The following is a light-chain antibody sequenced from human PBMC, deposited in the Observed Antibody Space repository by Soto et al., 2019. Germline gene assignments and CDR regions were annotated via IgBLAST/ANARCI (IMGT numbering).Light chain of an antibody. CDR2: AAS. Sequence: EIVLTQSPGTLSLSPGERATLSCRASQSVSSRYLACFQQKPGQAPRLLIYAASRRATGIPDRFSGSGSGTDFTLTINRLEPEDFVVYYCHQYGTSQWSFGQGTKVEIK. CDR1: QSVSSRY. J-gene: IGKJ1*01. CDR3: HQYGTSQWS. V-gene: IGKV3-20*01.